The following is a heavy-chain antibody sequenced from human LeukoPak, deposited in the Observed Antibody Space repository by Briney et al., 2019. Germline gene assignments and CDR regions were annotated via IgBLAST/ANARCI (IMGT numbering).Heavy chain of an antibody. CDR3: ARDHVVRGVNSYYFDY. J-gene: IGHJ4*02. CDR2: IYTSGST. CDR1: GGSISSYY. V-gene: IGHV4-4*07. D-gene: IGHD3-10*01. Sequence: SETLSPTCTVSGGSISSYYWSWIRQPAGKGLEWIGRIYTSGSTNYNPSLKSRVTMSVDTSKNQFSLKLSSVTAADTAVYYCARDHVVRGVNSYYFDYWGQGTLVTVSS.